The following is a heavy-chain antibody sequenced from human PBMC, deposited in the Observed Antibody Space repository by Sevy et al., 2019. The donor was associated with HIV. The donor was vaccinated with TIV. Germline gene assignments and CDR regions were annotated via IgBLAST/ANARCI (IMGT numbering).Heavy chain of an antibody. D-gene: IGHD3-22*01. CDR2: IRSKAYGGTT. J-gene: IGHJ4*02. V-gene: IGHV3-49*03. CDR1: GLTFGDYA. Sequence: GGSLRLSCTASGLTFGDYAMSWFRQAPGKGLEWVGFIRSKAYGGTTEYAASVRGRFTISRDDSKSIAYLQMNTLKTEDTAVYYCSSDLDSGGYAEYWGQRTLVTVSS. CDR3: SSDLDSGGYAEY.